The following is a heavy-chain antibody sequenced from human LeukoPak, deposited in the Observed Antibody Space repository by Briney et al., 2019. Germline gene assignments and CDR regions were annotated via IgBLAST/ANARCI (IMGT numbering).Heavy chain of an antibody. CDR3: TRGSIAYYYMDV. J-gene: IGHJ6*03. Sequence: SETMSLTCTVSVGSIISYYRSWIGQPAGKGLEWIGRIYTSGSTNYNPSLKSRVTMSVDTSKNQFSLKLSSVTAADTAVYYCTRGSIAYYYMDVWGKGTTVTISS. D-gene: IGHD3-22*01. V-gene: IGHV4-4*07. CDR2: IYTSGST. CDR1: VGSIISYY.